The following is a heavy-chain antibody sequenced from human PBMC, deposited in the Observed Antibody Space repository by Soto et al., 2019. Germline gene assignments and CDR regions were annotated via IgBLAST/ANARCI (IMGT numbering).Heavy chain of an antibody. Sequence: QVQLVQSGAEVKKPGSSVTVSCKASGGTFSSYTISWVRQAPGQGLEWMRGIIPIFGTSNYAQKFQGRVTITADESTGTAYTELSSLRSEGTAVYYCARGNHRWLQLWYFELWGRGTLVTVSS. V-gene: IGHV1-69*12. CDR2: IIPIFGTS. CDR3: ARGNHRWLQLWYFEL. CDR1: GGTFSSYT. D-gene: IGHD5-12*01. J-gene: IGHJ2*01.